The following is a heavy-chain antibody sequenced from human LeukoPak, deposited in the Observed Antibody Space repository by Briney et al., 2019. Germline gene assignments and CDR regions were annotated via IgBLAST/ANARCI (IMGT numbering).Heavy chain of an antibody. CDR3: ARISSSNWYNERGAFDV. J-gene: IGHJ3*01. CDR1: DDSITMYY. Sequence: SETLSLTCSVSDDSITMYYWTWIRQPPGKGLEWIGYVDHTGSTNFNPSLNGRVSISRDTTNNLFSLRLRSVTAADTAVYYCARISSSNWYNERGAFDVWGQGTMVTVSS. D-gene: IGHD6-13*01. CDR2: VDHTGST. V-gene: IGHV4-59*01.